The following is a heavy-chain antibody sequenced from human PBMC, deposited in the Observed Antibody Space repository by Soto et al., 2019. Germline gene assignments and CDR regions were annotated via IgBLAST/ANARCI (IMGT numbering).Heavy chain of an antibody. CDR2: INHSGST. Sequence: QVQLQQWGAGLLKPSETLSLTCAVYGGSFSGYYWSWIRQPPGKGLEWIGEINHSGSTNYNPSLNCRFTISVGVCKYQFSVKLSGVAAAVTAVYYCARDKWVVGSGYYPFDYWGQGTLVAVSS. J-gene: IGHJ4*02. D-gene: IGHD3-22*01. CDR3: ARDKWVVGSGYYPFDY. CDR1: GGSFSGYY. V-gene: IGHV4-34*01.